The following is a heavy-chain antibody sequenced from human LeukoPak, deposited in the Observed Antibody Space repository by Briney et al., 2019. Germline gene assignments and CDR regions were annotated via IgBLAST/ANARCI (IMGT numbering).Heavy chain of an antibody. V-gene: IGHV4-31*03. J-gene: IGHJ5*02. Sequence: PSETLSPTCTVSGGSISSGDYYWSWIRQPPGKGLEWLGYIYYTGNTASNPSLQSRLTISRDTSENQFSLSLTSVTAADTAVYYCAGGPAYLNSVPNSWGQGTLVTVSS. CDR1: GGSISSGDYY. CDR2: IYYTGNT. CDR3: AGGPAYLNSVPNS. D-gene: IGHD2/OR15-2a*01.